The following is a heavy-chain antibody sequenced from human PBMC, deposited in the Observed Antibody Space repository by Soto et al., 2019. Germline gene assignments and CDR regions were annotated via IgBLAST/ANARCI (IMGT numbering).Heavy chain of an antibody. CDR2: ISWDGGST. D-gene: IGHD1-7*01. J-gene: IGHJ4*02. V-gene: IGHV3-43*01. Sequence: GSLRLSCAASGFTFDDYTMHWVRQAPGKGLEWVSLISWDGGSTYYADSVKGRFTISRDNSKNSLYLQMNSLRTEDTALYYCAKDRWVTGTTGNYFEDWGQGTRVTVSS. CDR1: GFTFDDYT. CDR3: AKDRWVTGTTGNYFED.